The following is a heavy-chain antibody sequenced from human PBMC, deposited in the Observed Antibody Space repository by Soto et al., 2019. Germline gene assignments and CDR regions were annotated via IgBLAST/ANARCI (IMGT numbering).Heavy chain of an antibody. Sequence: SSETLSLTCTVSGGSLSSRDLYWSWIRQPPGKGLEWIGYIYYTGTTQYNPSLRSRVAMSLDTSKNQFSLKLSSVTAADTAVYYCARDIAAALGAWFDPWGQGTLVTVSS. CDR1: GGSLSSRDLY. V-gene: IGHV4-30-4*01. D-gene: IGHD6-13*01. CDR2: IYYTGTT. J-gene: IGHJ5*02. CDR3: ARDIAAALGAWFDP.